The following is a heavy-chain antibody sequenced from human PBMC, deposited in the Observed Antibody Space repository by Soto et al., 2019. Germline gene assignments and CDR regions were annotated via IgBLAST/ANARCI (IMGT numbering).Heavy chain of an antibody. CDR3: GYRRGGSSSGANIDY. CDR1: GFSFSTAGAG. CDR2: IFWNDAK. J-gene: IGHJ4*02. Sequence: QIALKESGPTLVKPSQTLTLTCTFSGFSFSTAGAGVGWIRQPPGKALEWLALIFWNDAKRYSPSLRSRLTIINDTSKNQVVLTMTNVDPVDTATYYCGYRRGGSSSGANIDYWGQGTPVTVYS. V-gene: IGHV2-5*01. D-gene: IGHD2-15*01.